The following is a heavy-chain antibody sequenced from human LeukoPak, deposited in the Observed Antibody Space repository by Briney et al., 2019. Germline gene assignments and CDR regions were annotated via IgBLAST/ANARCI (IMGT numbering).Heavy chain of an antibody. CDR2: IYYSGST. J-gene: IGHJ5*02. D-gene: IGHD5-24*01. CDR1: GGSISSYY. CDR3: ARARDGYNTA. Sequence: PSETLSLTCTVSGGSISSYYWSWIRQPPGKGLEWIGYIYYSGSTNYNPSLKSRVTISVDTSKNQFSLKLSSVTAADTAVYYCARARDGYNTAWGQGTLVTVSS. V-gene: IGHV4-59*01.